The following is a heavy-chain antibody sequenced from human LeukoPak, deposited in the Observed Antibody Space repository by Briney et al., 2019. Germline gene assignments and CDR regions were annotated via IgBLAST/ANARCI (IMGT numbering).Heavy chain of an antibody. CDR1: GFTFSDYY. V-gene: IGHV3-11*04. CDR3: ARNGLTGDHYAFDI. D-gene: IGHD7-27*01. J-gene: IGHJ3*02. Sequence: PGGSLRLSCAASGFTFSDYYMSWIRQAPGKGLEWVSHISSSGSTIYYADSVKGRFTISRDNAKNSLYLQMNSLRAEDTAVYYCARNGLTGDHYAFDIWGQGTMVTVSS. CDR2: ISSSGSTI.